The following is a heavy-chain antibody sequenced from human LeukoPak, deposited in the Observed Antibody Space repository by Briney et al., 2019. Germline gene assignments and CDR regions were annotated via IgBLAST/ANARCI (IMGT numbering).Heavy chain of an antibody. Sequence: GGSLRLSCAASGFTFDDYGMSWVRQAPGKGLDWVSGIDWNGGSTGYADSVKGRFTISRDNAKNSLYLQMNSLRAEDTALYYCARDRYDYGDYDYWGQGTLVTVSS. CDR2: IDWNGGST. J-gene: IGHJ4*02. CDR3: ARDRYDYGDYDY. V-gene: IGHV3-20*04. CDR1: GFTFDDYG. D-gene: IGHD4-17*01.